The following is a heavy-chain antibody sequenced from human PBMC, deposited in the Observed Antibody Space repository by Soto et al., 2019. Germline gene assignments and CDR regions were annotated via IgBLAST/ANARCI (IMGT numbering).Heavy chain of an antibody. CDR3: ARDTPYYDFWTQAYYFDY. CDR1: GYTFTSYG. V-gene: IGHV1-18*01. J-gene: IGHJ4*02. Sequence: ASVKVSCKASGYTFTSYGISWVRQAPGQGLEWMGWISAYNGNTNYAQKLQGRVTMTTDTSTSTAYMELRSLRSDDTAVDYCARDTPYYDFWTQAYYFDYWGQGTLVTVSS. D-gene: IGHD3-3*01. CDR2: ISAYNGNT.